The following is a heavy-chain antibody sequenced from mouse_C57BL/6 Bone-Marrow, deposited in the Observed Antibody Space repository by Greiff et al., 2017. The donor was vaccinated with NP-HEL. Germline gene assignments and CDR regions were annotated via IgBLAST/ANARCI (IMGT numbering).Heavy chain of an antibody. Sequence: VQLQQSGPELVKPGASVKISCKASGYTFTDYYMNWVKQSHGKSLEWIGDINPNNGGTSYNQKFKGKATLTVDKSSSTAYMELRSLTSEDSAVYYCARFDGYYPDYWGQGTTLTVSS. CDR1: GYTFTDYY. CDR3: ARFDGYYPDY. D-gene: IGHD2-3*01. CDR2: INPNNGGT. J-gene: IGHJ2*01. V-gene: IGHV1-26*01.